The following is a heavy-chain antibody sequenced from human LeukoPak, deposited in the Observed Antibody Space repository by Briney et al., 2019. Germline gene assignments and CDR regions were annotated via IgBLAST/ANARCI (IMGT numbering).Heavy chain of an antibody. V-gene: IGHV3-13*01. J-gene: IGHJ4*02. CDR3: ARVITVAGTLDY. Sequence: GGSLRLSCAASGFTFSNYDMCWVRQPTGKGLEWGSTIGTTGDTYYPGSVKGRFTISRENAKNSLYLQMNSLKAGDTAVYYCARVITVAGTLDYWGQGTLVTVSS. CDR1: GFTFSNYD. CDR2: IGTTGDT. D-gene: IGHD6-19*01.